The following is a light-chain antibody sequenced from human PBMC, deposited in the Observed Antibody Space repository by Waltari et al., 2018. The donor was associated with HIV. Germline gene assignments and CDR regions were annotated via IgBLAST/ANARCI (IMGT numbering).Light chain of an antibody. CDR2: KDS. Sequence: SYELTQAPSVSVSPGQTAKITCPGDAFSKHYVYWYQQKPGQAPLMMIFKDSERPSEIPARFSASSSGSTSILTISGVQAEDEADYYCQSGHNSDSIFGGGTKLTVL. CDR1: AFSKHY. V-gene: IGLV3-25*03. J-gene: IGLJ2*01. CDR3: QSGHNSDSI.